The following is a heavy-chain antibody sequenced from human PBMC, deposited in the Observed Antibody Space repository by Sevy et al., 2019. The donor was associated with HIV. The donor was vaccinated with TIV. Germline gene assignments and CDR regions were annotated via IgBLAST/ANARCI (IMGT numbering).Heavy chain of an antibody. Sequence: GGSLRLSCAASGFTFSSYAMHWVRQAPGKGLEWVAVISYDGSNKYYADSVKGRFTISRDNSKNMLYLQMNSLRAEDTAVYYCARGGAVAGTGEFDYWGQGTLVTVSS. CDR1: GFTFSSYA. V-gene: IGHV3-30-3*01. CDR2: ISYDGSNK. J-gene: IGHJ4*02. CDR3: ARGGAVAGTGEFDY. D-gene: IGHD6-19*01.